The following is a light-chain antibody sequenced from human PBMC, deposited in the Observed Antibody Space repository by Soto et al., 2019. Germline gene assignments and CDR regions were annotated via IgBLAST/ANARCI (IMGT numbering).Light chain of an antibody. J-gene: IGLJ1*01. Sequence: QSVLTQPRLVSGSPGQSVTVSCIGTSSDVGDYNSVSWYQQHPGKAPKLMIYDVSKRPSGVPDRFSGSKSGNTASLTISGLQAEDEADYYCCSYVGGYSYVFGIGTKVTVL. V-gene: IGLV2-11*01. CDR3: CSYVGGYSYV. CDR2: DVS. CDR1: SSDVGDYNS.